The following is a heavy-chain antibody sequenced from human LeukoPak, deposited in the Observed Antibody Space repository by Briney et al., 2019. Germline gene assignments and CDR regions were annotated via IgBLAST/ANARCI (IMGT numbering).Heavy chain of an antibody. J-gene: IGHJ4*02. CDR2: IYYSGST. CDR1: GGSISSGDYY. D-gene: IGHD3-22*01. CDR3: ARGGGIYYDSSGYYRY. V-gene: IGHV4-30-4*01. Sequence: SETLSLTCTVSGGSISSGDYYWSWIRQPPGKGLEWIGYIYYSGSTYYNPSLKSRVTISVDTSKNQFSLKLSSVTAADTAVYYCARGGGIYYDSSGYYRYWGQGTLVTVSS.